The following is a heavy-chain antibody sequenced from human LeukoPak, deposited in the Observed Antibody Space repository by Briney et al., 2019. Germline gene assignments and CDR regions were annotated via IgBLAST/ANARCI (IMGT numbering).Heavy chain of an antibody. J-gene: IGHJ5*02. CDR1: GYTFTGYY. CDR3: ARGVLLAVAGRPGWFDP. Sequence: GASVKVSCKASGYTFTGYYMHWVRQATGQGLEWMGWMNPSSGNTGYAQKFQGRVTMTRNTSISTAYMELSSLRSEDTAVYYCARGVLLAVAGRPGWFDPWGQGTLVTVSS. CDR2: MNPSSGNT. V-gene: IGHV1-8*02. D-gene: IGHD6-19*01.